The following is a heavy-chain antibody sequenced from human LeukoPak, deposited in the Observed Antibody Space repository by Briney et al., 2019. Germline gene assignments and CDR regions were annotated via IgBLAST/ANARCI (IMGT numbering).Heavy chain of an antibody. Sequence: ASVKVSCKASGYTFTGYYMHWVRQAPGQGLEWMGWINPNSGGTNHAQKFQGRVTMTRDTSISTAYVELSRLRSDDTAVYYCARDGIAAAGSEFDPWGQGTLVTVSS. V-gene: IGHV1-2*02. CDR1: GYTFTGYY. CDR2: INPNSGGT. D-gene: IGHD6-13*01. J-gene: IGHJ5*02. CDR3: ARDGIAAAGSEFDP.